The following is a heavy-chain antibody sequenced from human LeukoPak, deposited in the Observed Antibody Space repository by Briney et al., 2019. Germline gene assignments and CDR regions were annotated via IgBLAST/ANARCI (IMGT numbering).Heavy chain of an antibody. CDR2: IIPIFGTA. CDR3: ARTKNYGDYGGLGY. CDR1: GGTFSSYA. Sequence: ASVKVSCKASGGTFSSYAISWVRQAPGQGLEWMGGIIPIFGTANYAQKFQGRVTITTDESTSTAYMELSSLRSEDTAVYYCARTKNYGDYGGLGYWGQGTLVTVSS. J-gene: IGHJ4*02. D-gene: IGHD4-17*01. V-gene: IGHV1-69*05.